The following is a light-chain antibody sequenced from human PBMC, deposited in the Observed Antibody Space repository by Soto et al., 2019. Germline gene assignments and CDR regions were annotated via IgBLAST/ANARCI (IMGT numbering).Light chain of an antibody. J-gene: IGKJ1*01. CDR1: QSVSSY. Sequence: MTQSPSSLSASVGDRISITCRASQSVSSYLNWYQQKPGKAPKLLIYAASSLQSGVPSRLSGSGSGTDFTLTVSSLQPEDFATYFCQQSYSTPRTFGQGTKVDI. V-gene: IGKV1-39*01. CDR3: QQSYSTPRT. CDR2: AAS.